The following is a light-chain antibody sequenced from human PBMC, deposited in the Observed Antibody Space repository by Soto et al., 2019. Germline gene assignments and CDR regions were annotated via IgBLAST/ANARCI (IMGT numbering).Light chain of an antibody. J-gene: IGKJ1*01. V-gene: IGKV3-15*01. CDR2: GAS. CDR1: QSVSSN. Sequence: EIVMTQSPATLSVSPGERATLSCRASQSVSSNLAWYQQKPGQAPRLLIYGASTRATGIPARFSGSGSGTEFTLPISSLQSEDCAVYYGQQYNNWPQTVGQGTKVEIK. CDR3: QQYNNWPQT.